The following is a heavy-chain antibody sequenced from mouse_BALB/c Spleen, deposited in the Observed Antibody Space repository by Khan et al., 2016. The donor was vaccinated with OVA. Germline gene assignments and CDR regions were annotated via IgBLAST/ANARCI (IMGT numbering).Heavy chain of an antibody. CDR3: ARGYDFFAS. J-gene: IGHJ3*01. D-gene: IGHD2-14*01. Sequence: MQLEESGPDLVKPGASVKISCKASGYSFTLYYMSWVKQSHGKSLEWIGRVNPNTDNINYNQEFKGKAILTVDKSSNTAYMGLRSLTSEDSAVYFCARGYDFFASWGQGTLVTVSA. CDR1: GYSFTLYY. V-gene: IGHV1-26*01. CDR2: VNPNTDNI.